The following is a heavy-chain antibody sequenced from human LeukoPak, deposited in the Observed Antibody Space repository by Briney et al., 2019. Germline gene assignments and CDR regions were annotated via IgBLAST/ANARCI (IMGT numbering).Heavy chain of an antibody. D-gene: IGHD2-15*01. CDR1: GFTLRSYW. J-gene: IGHJ4*02. CDR3: GRFGYVAAVDS. CDR2: IEPAGSAT. Sequence: GSLRLSCTASGFTLRSYWMTLVRQAPGQGLEWVANIEPAGSATYYVDSVKGRFTISRDNAKNLLYLQMNSLRAEDSAVYHCGRFGYVAAVDSWGQGALVTVSS. V-gene: IGHV3-7*01.